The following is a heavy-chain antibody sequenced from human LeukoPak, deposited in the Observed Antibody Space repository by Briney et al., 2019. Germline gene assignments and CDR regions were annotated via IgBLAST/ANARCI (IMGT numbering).Heavy chain of an antibody. V-gene: IGHV4-59*01. CDR2: IYYSGST. J-gene: IGHJ4*02. D-gene: IGHD1-26*01. CDR1: GGSISSYY. CDR3: ARGEGSGSYYSYFDY. Sequence: SETLSLTCTVSGGSISSYYWSWIRQPPGKGLEWIGYIYYSGSTNYNPSRKSRVTISVDTSKNQFSLKLSSVTAADTAVYYCARGEGSGSYYSYFDYWGQGTLVTVSS.